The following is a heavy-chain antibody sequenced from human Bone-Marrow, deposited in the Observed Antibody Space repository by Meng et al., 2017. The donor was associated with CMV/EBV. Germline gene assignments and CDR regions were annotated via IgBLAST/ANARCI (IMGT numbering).Heavy chain of an antibody. CDR2: ISSSSSYI. D-gene: IGHD3-22*01. CDR1: GFTFSSYS. J-gene: IGHJ4*02. V-gene: IGHV3-21*01. CDR3: AREYYDSSGYHPLDY. Sequence: GESLKISCAASGFTFSSYSMNWVRQAPGKGLEWVSSISSSSSYIYYADSVKGRFTISRDNAKNSLYLQMNSLRAEDTAVYYCAREYYDSSGYHPLDYWGQGTLVTVSS.